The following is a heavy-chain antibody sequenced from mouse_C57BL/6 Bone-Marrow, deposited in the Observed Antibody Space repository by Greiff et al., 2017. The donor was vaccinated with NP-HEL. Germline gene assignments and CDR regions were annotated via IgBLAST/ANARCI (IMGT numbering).Heavy chain of an antibody. D-gene: IGHD2-4*01. CDR1: GYTFTSYG. CDR3: ARKEAYDYDGY. V-gene: IGHV1-81*01. CDR2: IYPRSGNT. Sequence: VQLQESGAELARPGASVKLSCKASGYTFTSYGISWVKQRTGQGLEWIGEIYPRSGNTYYNEKFKGKATLTADNSSSTAYMELRSLTSEDSAVYFCARKEAYDYDGYWGQGTTLTVSS. J-gene: IGHJ2*01.